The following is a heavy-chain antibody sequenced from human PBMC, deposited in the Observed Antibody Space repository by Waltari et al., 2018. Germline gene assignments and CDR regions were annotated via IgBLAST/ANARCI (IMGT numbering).Heavy chain of an antibody. Sequence: QLQLQESGPGLVKPSETLSLTCTVSGGSISSSSYYWGWIRQPPGKGLEWIGSIYYSGSTYYNPSLKSRVTISVDTSKNQFSLKLSSVTAADTAVYYCARLTSGGSYYDSSGYPGYFDYWGQGTLVTVSS. V-gene: IGHV4-39*01. CDR1: GGSISSSSYY. D-gene: IGHD3-22*01. CDR2: IYYSGST. CDR3: ARLTSGGSYYDSSGYPGYFDY. J-gene: IGHJ4*02.